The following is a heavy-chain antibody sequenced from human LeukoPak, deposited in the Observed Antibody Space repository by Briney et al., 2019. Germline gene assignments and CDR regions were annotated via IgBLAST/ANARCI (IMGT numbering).Heavy chain of an antibody. D-gene: IGHD2-2*01. J-gene: IGHJ5*02. Sequence: SVKVSCKASGGTFSSYAISWARQAPGQGLEWMGGIIAIFGTANYAQKFQGRVTITADESTSTAYMELSSLRSEDTAVYYCASALYCSSTSCYSWFAPWGQGTLVTVFS. V-gene: IGHV1-69*13. CDR3: ASALYCSSTSCYSWFAP. CDR2: IIAIFGTA. CDR1: GGTFSSYA.